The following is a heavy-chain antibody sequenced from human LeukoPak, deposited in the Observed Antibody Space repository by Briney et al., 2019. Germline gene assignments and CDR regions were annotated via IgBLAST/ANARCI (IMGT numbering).Heavy chain of an antibody. CDR1: GGSISSSSYY. Sequence: SETLSLTCTLSGGSISSSSYYWGWIRQPPGKGLEWIGSIYYSGSTYYNPSLKSRVTISVDTSKNQFSLKLSSVTAADTAVYYCARQGGYDFWSGYSRRNYYYYMDVWGKGTTVTVSS. V-gene: IGHV4-39*01. CDR3: ARQGGYDFWSGYSRRNYYYYMDV. CDR2: IYYSGST. D-gene: IGHD3-3*01. J-gene: IGHJ6*03.